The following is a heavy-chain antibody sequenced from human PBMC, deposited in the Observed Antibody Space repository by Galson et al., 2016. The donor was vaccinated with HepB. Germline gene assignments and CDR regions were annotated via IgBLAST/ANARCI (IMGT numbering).Heavy chain of an antibody. D-gene: IGHD3-22*01. Sequence: SLRLSCAASGFTSSHYSMIWVRQAPGKGLEWISYISGTSPTIYYADSVRGRFTVSRDNAKNSLYLQMNSLRDEDTAVYYCARVSYITMMVEVVDPWGQGTLVTVSS. CDR2: ISGTSPTI. CDR3: ARVSYITMMVEVVDP. J-gene: IGHJ5*02. CDR1: GFTSSHYS. V-gene: IGHV3-48*02.